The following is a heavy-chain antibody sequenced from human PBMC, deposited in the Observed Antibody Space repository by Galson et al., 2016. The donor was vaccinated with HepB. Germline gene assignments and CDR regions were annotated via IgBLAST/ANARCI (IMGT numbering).Heavy chain of an antibody. D-gene: IGHD4-17*01. CDR2: IPKDGRNK. CDR1: GFTFSSSA. Sequence: SLRLSCAASGFTFSSSAMHWVRQAPGKGLEWVAVIPKDGRNKYYADSVGGRFTVSRDNSNNTLFLQMNTLRAEDTAVYYCARRGPRHGRAPRHGDYDYFDSWGQGTLVTVSS. V-gene: IGHV3-30*04. CDR3: ARRGPRHGRAPRHGDYDYFDS. J-gene: IGHJ4*02.